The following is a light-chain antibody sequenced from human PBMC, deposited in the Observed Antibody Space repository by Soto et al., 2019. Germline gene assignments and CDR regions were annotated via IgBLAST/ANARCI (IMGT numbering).Light chain of an antibody. V-gene: IGKV3-20*01. CDR3: QQYDRPRRT. Sequence: EIVLTQSPGTLSLSPGERATLSCRASQSVSSSYLAWYQKNRGQAPSLLIYGASSRSPGIPDRFGGSGSGTDFAPTSSRQEPEFFAVYCCQQYDRPRRTFGGGTKVEIK. CDR2: GAS. J-gene: IGKJ4*02. CDR1: QSVSSSY.